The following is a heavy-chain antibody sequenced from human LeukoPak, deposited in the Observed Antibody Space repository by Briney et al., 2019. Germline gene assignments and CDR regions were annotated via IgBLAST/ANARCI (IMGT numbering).Heavy chain of an antibody. CDR1: GFTFENYA. J-gene: IGHJ4*02. Sequence: SLRLSCAASGFTFENYALHWLRKVPGKGLEWVSGISWNGGIIGYADSVKGRFTISRDSAKNSLYLQMNSLRVEDTALYYCAKGGLRLYFGQFHYWGQGTLVTVSS. V-gene: IGHV3-9*01. CDR2: ISWNGGII. D-gene: IGHD3-10*01. CDR3: AKGGLRLYFGQFHY.